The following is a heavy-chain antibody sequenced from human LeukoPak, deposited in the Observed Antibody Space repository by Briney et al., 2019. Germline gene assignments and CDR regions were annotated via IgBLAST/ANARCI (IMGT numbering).Heavy chain of an antibody. CDR1: GFTFSSYA. J-gene: IGHJ4*02. Sequence: GGSLRLSCAASGFTFSSYAMSWVRQAPGKGLEWVSAISGSGGSTYYADSVKGRFTIPRDNSKNTLYLQMNSLRAEDTAVYYCARGLNPLYYFDHWGQGTLVTVSS. V-gene: IGHV3-23*01. CDR2: ISGSGGST. CDR3: ARGLNPLYYFDH.